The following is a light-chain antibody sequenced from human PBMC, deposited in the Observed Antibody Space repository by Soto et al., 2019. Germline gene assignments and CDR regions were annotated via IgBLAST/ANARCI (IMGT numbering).Light chain of an antibody. CDR3: QQYSSWPFT. CDR1: QSVSNN. J-gene: IGKJ3*01. CDR2: GAS. V-gene: IGKV3-15*01. Sequence: EIVLTQSPATLSVFPGEKATLSCGASQSVSNNLACYHQKPGQAPRPLIYGASTRATGVPARLSGSGSGTEFTLTISSLQSEDSAIYYCQQYSSWPFTFGPGTKVAIE.